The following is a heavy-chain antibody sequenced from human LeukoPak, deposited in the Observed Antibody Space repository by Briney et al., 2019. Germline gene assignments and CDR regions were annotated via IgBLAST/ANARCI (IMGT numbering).Heavy chain of an antibody. CDR3: TREDY. CDR2: INPNSGDT. J-gene: IGHJ4*02. CDR1: GYTFTGYY. V-gene: IGHV1-2*02. Sequence: DSVKVSCKASGYTFTGYYIHWVRQAPGQGLEWMGWINPNSGDTNYAQKFQGRVALTRDTSISTAYMELSRLRPDDTAVYYCTREDYWGQGTLITVSS.